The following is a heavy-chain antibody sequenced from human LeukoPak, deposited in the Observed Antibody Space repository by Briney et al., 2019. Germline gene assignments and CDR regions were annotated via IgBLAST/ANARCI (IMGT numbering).Heavy chain of an antibody. Sequence: GGSLRLSCAASGFSFSTYWMMWARQAPGKGLEWVANMKGDGSEIHYVDSVKGRFTISRDNAKNSLYLQKNSLRAEDTALYYCARPAYTAAYDLWGQGTMVTVSS. J-gene: IGHJ3*01. CDR2: MKGDGSEI. CDR3: ARPAYTAAYDL. V-gene: IGHV3-7*01. D-gene: IGHD3-16*01. CDR1: GFSFSTYW.